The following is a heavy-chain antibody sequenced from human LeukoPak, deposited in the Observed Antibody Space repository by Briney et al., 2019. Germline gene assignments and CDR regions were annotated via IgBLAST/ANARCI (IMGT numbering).Heavy chain of an antibody. J-gene: IGHJ5*02. CDR2: MNPNSGNT. CDR1: GYTFTSYD. CDR3: ARGESSRSLSFGELLTANWFDP. Sequence: ASVKVSCKASGYTFTSYDIDWVRQATGQGLEWMGWMNPNSGNTGYAQKFQGRVTMTRNTSISTAYMELSSLRSEDTAVYYCARGESSRSLSFGELLTANWFDPWGQGTLVTVSS. D-gene: IGHD3-10*01. V-gene: IGHV1-8*01.